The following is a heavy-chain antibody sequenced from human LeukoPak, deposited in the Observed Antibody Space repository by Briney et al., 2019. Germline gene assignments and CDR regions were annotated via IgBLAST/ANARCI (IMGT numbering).Heavy chain of an antibody. CDR1: GFTFSSYA. V-gene: IGHV3-74*01. CDR3: FREGGD. Sequence: GGSLRLSCAASGFTFSSYAMHWVRQAPGKGLVWVSYINIDERITGYADSVKGRFTISRDNAKNTLYLQMNSLRAEDTAIYYCFREGGDWGQGTLVTVSS. J-gene: IGHJ4*02. D-gene: IGHD3-10*01. CDR2: INIDERIT.